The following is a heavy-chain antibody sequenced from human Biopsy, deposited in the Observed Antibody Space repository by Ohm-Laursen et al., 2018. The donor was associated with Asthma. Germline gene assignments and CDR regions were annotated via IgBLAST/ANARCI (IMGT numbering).Heavy chain of an antibody. V-gene: IGHV1-69*13. CDR2: IIPIFGTA. D-gene: IGHD1-26*01. J-gene: IGHJ6*02. CDR1: GGTFSSNS. Sequence: SVKVSCNASGGTFSSNSINWVRQAPGQGLEWMGGIIPIFGTANYAQKFQGRVTITADESTSTAYMELISLRSEDTAVYYCARSELPSYYYYYGMDVWGQGTTVTVSS. CDR3: ARSELPSYYYYYGMDV.